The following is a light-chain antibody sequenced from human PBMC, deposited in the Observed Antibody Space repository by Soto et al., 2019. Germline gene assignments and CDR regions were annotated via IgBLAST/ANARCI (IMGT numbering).Light chain of an antibody. V-gene: IGLV2-14*01. Sequence: QSALTQPASVSGSPGQSITISCTGTSSDFGYYNYVSWYQQHPGKAPKLMIYGVSNRPSGVSNPFTGSKSGNTTSLTISGLQAEDEADYYCSSYTSSSTYVFVTGTKLTVL. CDR2: GVS. CDR1: SSDFGYYNY. CDR3: SSYTSSSTYV. J-gene: IGLJ1*01.